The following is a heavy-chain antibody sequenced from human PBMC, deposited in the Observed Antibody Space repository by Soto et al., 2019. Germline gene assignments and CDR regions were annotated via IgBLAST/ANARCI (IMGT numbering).Heavy chain of an antibody. CDR3: ARDGPRVAGYYGMDV. D-gene: IGHD3-22*01. Sequence: QVQLVQSGAEVKKPGASVKVSCKASGYTFTTYSMHWVRQAPGQRPEWMAWTNAGNGNTKYSQKFQGRLTITRDTAASTAYMGVSSLRSEDTAVYYGARDGPRVAGYYGMDVWGQGTRVNVSS. V-gene: IGHV1-3*01. J-gene: IGHJ6*02. CDR1: GYTFTTYS. CDR2: TNAGNGNT.